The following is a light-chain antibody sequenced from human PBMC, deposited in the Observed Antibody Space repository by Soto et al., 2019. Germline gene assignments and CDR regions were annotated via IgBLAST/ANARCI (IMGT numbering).Light chain of an antibody. CDR2: GAS. V-gene: IGKV3-15*01. Sequence: DIVMTQSPATLSVSPGERATLSCRASQSIRTDLAWYQQKSGQGPRLLIYGASTRATGIPARFSGSGSGTEFTLTISSLQSEDFAVYYCQQYNNWPQTFGQGTKVDIK. CDR1: QSIRTD. CDR3: QQYNNWPQT. J-gene: IGKJ1*01.